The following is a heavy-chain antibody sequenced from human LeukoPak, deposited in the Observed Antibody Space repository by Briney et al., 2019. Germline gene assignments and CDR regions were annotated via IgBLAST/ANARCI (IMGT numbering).Heavy chain of an antibody. CDR3: VKDRYIDY. J-gene: IGHJ4*02. CDR1: GFTFSSYW. CDR2: INSDGSNT. V-gene: IGHV3-74*01. Sequence: PGGSLRLSCAVSGFTFSSYWMHWVRQAPGKGLVWVSRINSDGSNTNYADSVEGRFTISRDNSKNTLYLQMSSLRPEDTALYYCVKDRYIDYWGQGTLVTVSS.